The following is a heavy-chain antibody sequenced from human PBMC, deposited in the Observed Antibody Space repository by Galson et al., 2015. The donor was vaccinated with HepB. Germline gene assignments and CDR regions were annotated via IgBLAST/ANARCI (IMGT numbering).Heavy chain of an antibody. V-gene: IGHV5-51*03. D-gene: IGHD6-13*01. J-gene: IGHJ4*02. Sequence: QSGAEVKKPGESLKLSCKVSGHTLMNHWIAWVRQMPGKGLEWMGIIYPDDSDTTYNPSFQGQFTISADTSITTVYLQWNSLKASDTAIYYCARLEAAVGREALDYWGQGTLVTDSS. CDR3: ARLEAAVGREALDY. CDR1: GHTLMNHW. CDR2: IYPDDSDT.